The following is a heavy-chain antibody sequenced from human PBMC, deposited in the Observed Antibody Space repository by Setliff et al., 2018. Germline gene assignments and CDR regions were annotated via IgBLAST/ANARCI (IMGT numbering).Heavy chain of an antibody. CDR3: ARHYGGGYKHFDY. V-gene: IGHV4-39*01. D-gene: IGHD5-12*01. CDR2: IYYSGSS. Sequence: SETLSLTCTVSGGSISSPRYFWGWVRQPPGKEMEWIATIYYSGSSYYNPSLKSRLTISVDTSKNLFSLKLSSVTTADTAVYYCARHYGGGYKHFDYWGQGTLVTVS. CDR1: GGSISSPRYF. J-gene: IGHJ4*02.